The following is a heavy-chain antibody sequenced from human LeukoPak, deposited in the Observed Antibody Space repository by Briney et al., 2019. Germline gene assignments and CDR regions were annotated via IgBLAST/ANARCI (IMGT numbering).Heavy chain of an antibody. J-gene: IGHJ4*02. Sequence: PGGSLRLSCAASGFTFSSYWMHWVRQAPGKGLVWVSRINSDGSSTSYADSVKGRFTISRDNARNTLYLQMNSLRAEDTAVYYCARDDGYEGIDYWGQGTLVTVSS. V-gene: IGHV3-74*01. CDR2: INSDGSST. CDR1: GFTFSSYW. D-gene: IGHD5-12*01. CDR3: ARDDGYEGIDY.